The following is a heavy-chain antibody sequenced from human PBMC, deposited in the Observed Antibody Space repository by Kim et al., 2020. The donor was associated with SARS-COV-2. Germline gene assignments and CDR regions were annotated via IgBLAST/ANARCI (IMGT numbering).Heavy chain of an antibody. D-gene: IGHD3-3*01. Sequence: SVKVSCKASGGTFSSYAISWVRQAPGQGLEWMGRIIPILGIANYAQKFQGRVTITADKSTSTAYMELSSLRSEDTAVYYCARGLAWFWSGYPYYWGQGTLVTVSS. CDR3: ARGLAWFWSGYPYY. J-gene: IGHJ4*02. CDR2: IIPILGIA. CDR1: GGTFSSYA. V-gene: IGHV1-69*04.